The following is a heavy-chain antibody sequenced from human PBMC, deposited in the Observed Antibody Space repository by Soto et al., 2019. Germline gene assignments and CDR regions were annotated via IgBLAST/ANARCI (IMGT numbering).Heavy chain of an antibody. V-gene: IGHV3-9*01. CDR1: GFTFDDYA. CDR2: ISWNSGSI. Sequence: EVQLVESGGGLVQPGRSLRLSCAASGFTFDDYAMHWVRQAPGKGLEWVSGISWNSGSIGYADSVKGRFTISRDNAKNSLYLQMNSLRAEDTALYYCAKGGGKDYGMDVWGQGTTVTVSS. D-gene: IGHD3-16*01. J-gene: IGHJ6*02. CDR3: AKGGGKDYGMDV.